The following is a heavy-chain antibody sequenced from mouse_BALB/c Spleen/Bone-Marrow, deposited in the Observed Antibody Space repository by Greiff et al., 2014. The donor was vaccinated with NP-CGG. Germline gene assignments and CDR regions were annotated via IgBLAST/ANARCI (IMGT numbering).Heavy chain of an antibody. J-gene: IGHJ2*01. CDR3: ARSGSSSGYFDY. Sequence: ETRKLSCAASGFTFSSFGMHWVRQAPEKGLEWVAYISSSSSTIYYAVTVMGRFTISRDNPKNTLFLQMTSLRSEDTAMYYCARSGSSSGYFDYWGQGTTLTVSS. D-gene: IGHD1-1*01. CDR2: ISSSSSTI. CDR1: GFTFSSFG. V-gene: IGHV5-17*02.